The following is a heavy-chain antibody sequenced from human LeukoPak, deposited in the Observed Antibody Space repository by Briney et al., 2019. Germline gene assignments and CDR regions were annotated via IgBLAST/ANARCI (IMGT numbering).Heavy chain of an antibody. Sequence: GGSLRLSCAASGFTVSSNYMSWVRQAPGKGLEWVSVIYSGGSTYYADSVKGRFTISRDNSKNTLYLQMNSLRAEDTAVYYCARDPSHDSSGYPYWGQGTLVTVSS. J-gene: IGHJ4*02. D-gene: IGHD3-22*01. CDR3: ARDPSHDSSGYPY. CDR1: GFTVSSNY. CDR2: IYSGGST. V-gene: IGHV3-53*01.